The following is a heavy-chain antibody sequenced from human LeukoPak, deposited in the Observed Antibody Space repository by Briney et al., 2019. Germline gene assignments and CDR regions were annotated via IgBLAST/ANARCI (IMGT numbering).Heavy chain of an antibody. CDR2: ISGSGSTI. Sequence: GGSLRLSCAASGFTFSENYMSWIRQAPGKGLEWVSYISGSGSTIYYADSVKGRFTISRDNAKNSLYLQKNSLRAEDTAVYYCARDHNRFDPWGQGTLVTVSS. V-gene: IGHV3-11*01. CDR3: ARDHNRFDP. CDR1: GFTFSENY. J-gene: IGHJ5*02.